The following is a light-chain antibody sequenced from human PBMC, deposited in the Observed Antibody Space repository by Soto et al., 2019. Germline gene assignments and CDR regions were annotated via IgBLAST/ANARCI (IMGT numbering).Light chain of an antibody. J-gene: IGKJ1*01. CDR3: QHTYIAPWT. CDR2: AAS. Sequence: DIQMTQSPSSLSASVGDRVTITCRASQRIGRVLNWYQQTPGRAPNLLIYAASSLQSGVPSRFSGSGFGTDFTLTITSLQPEDFATYYCQHTYIAPWTFGLGTKVEI. V-gene: IGKV1-39*01. CDR1: QRIGRV.